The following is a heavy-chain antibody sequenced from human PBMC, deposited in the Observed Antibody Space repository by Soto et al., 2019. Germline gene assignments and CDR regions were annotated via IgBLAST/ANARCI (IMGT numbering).Heavy chain of an antibody. Sequence: PGGSLRLSCAASGFTFSSYAMHWVRQAPGKGLEWVAVISYDGSNKYYADSVKGRFTISRDNSKNTLYLQMNSLRAEDTAVYYCARDYDNSSGYYYPSGVDYWGQGTLVTVSS. CDR3: ARDYDNSSGYYYPSGVDY. V-gene: IGHV3-30-3*01. D-gene: IGHD3-22*01. CDR2: ISYDGSNK. CDR1: GFTFSSYA. J-gene: IGHJ4*02.